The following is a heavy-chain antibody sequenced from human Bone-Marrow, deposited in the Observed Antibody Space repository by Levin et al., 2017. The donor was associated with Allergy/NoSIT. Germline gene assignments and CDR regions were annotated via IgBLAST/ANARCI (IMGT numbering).Heavy chain of an antibody. Sequence: LRLSCTVSGGSIRSDEYYWSWIRQHPGKGLEWIGHIYHIGSAYYNPSLRSRVTISVDTSKNQFSLKVTPVTAGDTAMYYCARVRVAAAKRFDYWGPGTLVTVSS. CDR2: IYHIGSA. D-gene: IGHD6-25*01. CDR3: ARVRVAAAKRFDY. J-gene: IGHJ4*02. CDR1: GGSIRSDEYY. V-gene: IGHV4-31*03.